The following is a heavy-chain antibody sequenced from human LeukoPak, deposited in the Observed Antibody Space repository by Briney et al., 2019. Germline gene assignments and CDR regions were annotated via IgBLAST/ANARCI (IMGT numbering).Heavy chain of an antibody. V-gene: IGHV3-30*03. Sequence: GGSLRLSCAASGFSFSNSWMSWVRQAPGKGLEWVAVISYDGSNKYYADSVKGRFTISRDNSKNTLYLQMNSLRAEDTAVYYCAREYDSSGYYYRGLDYWGQGTLVTVSS. D-gene: IGHD3-22*01. CDR2: ISYDGSNK. CDR3: AREYDSSGYYYRGLDY. CDR1: GFSFSNSW. J-gene: IGHJ4*02.